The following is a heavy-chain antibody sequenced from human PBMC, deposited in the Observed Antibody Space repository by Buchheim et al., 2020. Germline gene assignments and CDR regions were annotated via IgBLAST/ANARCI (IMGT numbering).Heavy chain of an antibody. Sequence: EVQLVESGGGLVKPGGSLRLSCAASGFTFSSYSMNWVRQAPGKGLEWVSSISSSSSYIYYADSVKGRFTISRDNAKNSLYLQMNSLRAEDTAVYYCARDSDVGKSITIFGVVTHYWYFDLWGRGTL. CDR2: ISSSSSYI. CDR1: GFTFSSYS. D-gene: IGHD3-3*01. V-gene: IGHV3-21*01. CDR3: ARDSDVGKSITIFGVVTHYWYFDL. J-gene: IGHJ2*01.